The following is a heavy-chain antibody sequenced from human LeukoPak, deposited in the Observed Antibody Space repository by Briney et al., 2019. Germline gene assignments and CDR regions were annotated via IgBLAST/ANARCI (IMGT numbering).Heavy chain of an antibody. CDR3: ARSISGRFDS. CDR2: ISAYNGDT. D-gene: IGHD3-3*02. CDR1: GYTFTTYG. J-gene: IGHJ5*01. Sequence: ASVKVSFKTSGYTFTTYGISWVRQAPGQGLEWMGWISAYNGDTNYAQNLQGRVTMTTDTSTTTAYMDLRSLRSDDTAVYYCARSISGRFDSWGQGTLVTVSS. V-gene: IGHV1-18*01.